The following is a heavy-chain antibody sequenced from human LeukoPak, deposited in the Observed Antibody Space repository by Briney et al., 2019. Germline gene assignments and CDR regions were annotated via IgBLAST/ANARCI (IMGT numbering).Heavy chain of an antibody. CDR2: ISPNSGGT. V-gene: IGHV1-2*02. D-gene: IGHD6-13*01. CDR3: ARGVAAVGGCWFDP. Sequence: ASVKVSCKASGYTFTDYYIHWVRQAPGQGLEWMGWISPNSGGTNYAQKFQGRVTMTRDTSISTAYMELSRLTSDDTAVYYCARGVAAVGGCWFDPWGQGTLVTVSS. CDR1: GYTFTDYY. J-gene: IGHJ5*02.